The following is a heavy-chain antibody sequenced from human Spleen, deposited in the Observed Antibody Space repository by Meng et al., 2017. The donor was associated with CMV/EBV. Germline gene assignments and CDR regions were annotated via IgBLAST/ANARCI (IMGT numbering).Heavy chain of an antibody. D-gene: IGHD2-15*01. CDR3: ARKQNSAHTFDL. V-gene: IGHV5-51*01. CDR1: AYTFTNYW. J-gene: IGHJ3*01. Sequence: SFNTLAYTFTNYWIGWMRQVSGKGPEWLGILFPRDSDTKYSPSFKGQVTFSADKSINTAYLQWSSLRASDTAIYYCARKQNSAHTFDLWGRGTVVTVSS. CDR2: LFPRDSDT.